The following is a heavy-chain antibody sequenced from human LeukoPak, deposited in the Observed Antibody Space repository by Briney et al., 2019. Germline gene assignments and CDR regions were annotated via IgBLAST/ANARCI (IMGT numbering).Heavy chain of an antibody. J-gene: IGHJ3*02. D-gene: IGHD2-21*02. Sequence: GESLKISCNGSGYSFTSYWIGWVRQMPGKGLEWMGIIYPGDSDTRYSPSFQGQVTISADKSISTAYLQWSSLKASDTAMYYCARRGWDGGDADAFDIWGQGTMVTVSS. CDR3: ARRGWDGGDADAFDI. CDR1: GYSFTSYW. V-gene: IGHV5-51*01. CDR2: IYPGDSDT.